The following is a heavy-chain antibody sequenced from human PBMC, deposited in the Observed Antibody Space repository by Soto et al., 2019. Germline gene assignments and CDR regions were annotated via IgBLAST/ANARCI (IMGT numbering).Heavy chain of an antibody. J-gene: IGHJ2*01. D-gene: IGHD2-2*01. CDR2: ISGGGDAT. CDR1: GFTFINYA. CDR3: VRKILGSTSRTNCWYFDI. Sequence: EVQLLESGGGLVQPGGSLRLSCVGPGFTFINYAMNWVRQAPGKGLEWVSSISGGGDATFFADSVRGRFTISRDNSENTVTLQMNSLGVDDTAVYYCVRKILGSTSRTNCWYFDIWGRGTLVTVSS. V-gene: IGHV3-23*01.